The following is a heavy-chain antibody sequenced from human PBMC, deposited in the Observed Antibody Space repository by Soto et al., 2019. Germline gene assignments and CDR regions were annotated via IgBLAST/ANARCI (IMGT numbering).Heavy chain of an antibody. Sequence: EVQLVESGGGLVHPGGSLRLSCEASGFAFSSNWMTWIRQVPGKGLEWVANIKKDGSVRSYLDSVRGRFTVSRDNAKNSLYLQMDSLRDEDTALYYCARDVSPGSSSLYLEAFDIWGQGTMVTVSS. V-gene: IGHV3-7*05. CDR2: IKKDGSVR. CDR3: ARDVSPGSSSLYLEAFDI. J-gene: IGHJ3*02. CDR1: GFAFSSNW. D-gene: IGHD3-10*01.